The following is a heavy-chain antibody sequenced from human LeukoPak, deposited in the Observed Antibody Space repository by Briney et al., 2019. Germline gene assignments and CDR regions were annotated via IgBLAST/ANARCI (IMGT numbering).Heavy chain of an antibody. Sequence: RASVTVSCKASGGTFSSYTTSWVRQAPGQGVEWMGRIIPILGIANYAQKFHGRVTITADKSTSTAYMELSSLRSEDTAVYYCARALGGFLEWFGLDYWGQGTLVTVSS. CDR3: ARALGGFLEWFGLDY. CDR2: IIPILGIA. V-gene: IGHV1-69*02. J-gene: IGHJ4*02. CDR1: GGTFSSYT. D-gene: IGHD3-3*01.